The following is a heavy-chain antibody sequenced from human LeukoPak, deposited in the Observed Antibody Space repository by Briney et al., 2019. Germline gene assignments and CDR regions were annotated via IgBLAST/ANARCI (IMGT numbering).Heavy chain of an antibody. Sequence: SVKVSCKASGGTFSSYAISWVRQAPGQGLEWMGGIIPIFGTANYAQKFQGRVTITADESTSTAYMELSSLRSEDTAVYYCARGNEDYYDSSGYTGAFDIWGQGTMVTVSS. D-gene: IGHD3-22*01. CDR2: IIPIFGTA. CDR1: GGTFSSYA. CDR3: ARGNEDYYDSSGYTGAFDI. V-gene: IGHV1-69*01. J-gene: IGHJ3*02.